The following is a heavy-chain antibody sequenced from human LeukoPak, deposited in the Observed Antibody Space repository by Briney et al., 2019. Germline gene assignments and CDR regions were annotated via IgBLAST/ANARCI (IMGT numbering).Heavy chain of an antibody. CDR3: ARERVTTVTTHYFDY. CDR2: ISSSSSYI. Sequence: GGSLRLSCAASGLTFSSYSMNWVRQAPGKGLAWDSSISSSSSYIYYADSVKGRFTISRDNAKNSLYLQMNSLRAEDTAVYYCARERVTTVTTHYFDYWGQGTLVTVSS. D-gene: IGHD4-17*01. CDR1: GLTFSSYS. J-gene: IGHJ4*02. V-gene: IGHV3-21*01.